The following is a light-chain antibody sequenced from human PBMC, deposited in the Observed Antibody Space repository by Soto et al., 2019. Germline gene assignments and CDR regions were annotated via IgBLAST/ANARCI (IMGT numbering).Light chain of an antibody. CDR1: QSVSSN. Sequence: EIVMTQSPATLSVSPGERATLSCRASQSVSSNLAWYQQKPGQAPRLLIYAASTRATGIPARFSGSGSGTEFTLTIGSLQSEDFAVYYCQHYNNWPPWTFGQGTKVEIK. J-gene: IGKJ1*01. CDR3: QHYNNWPPWT. V-gene: IGKV3-15*01. CDR2: AAS.